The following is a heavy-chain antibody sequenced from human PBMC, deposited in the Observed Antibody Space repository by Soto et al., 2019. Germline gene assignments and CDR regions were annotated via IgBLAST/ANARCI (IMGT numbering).Heavy chain of an antibody. CDR2: ISYDGSNK. CDR3: AREIWKVPAAINYYYGMDV. D-gene: IGHD2-2*01. Sequence: PGGSLRLSCAASGFTFSSYAMHWVRQAPGKGLEWVAVISYDGSNKYYADSLKGRFTISRDNSKNTLYLQMNSLRAEDTAVYYCAREIWKVPAAINYYYGMDVWGQGTTVTVSS. J-gene: IGHJ6*02. V-gene: IGHV3-30-3*01. CDR1: GFTFSSYA.